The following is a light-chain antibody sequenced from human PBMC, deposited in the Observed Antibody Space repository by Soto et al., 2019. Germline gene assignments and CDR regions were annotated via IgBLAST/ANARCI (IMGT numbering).Light chain of an antibody. CDR2: GVS. J-gene: IGKJ4*01. CDR1: QSIRSN. Sequence: EIVMTQSPATLSVSPGERAILSCRTSQSIRSNYFAWYQQKPGQPPRLLIYGVSTRATGIPARFSGSGSGTEFTLTISSLQSEDFAVYYCQQYSAWPLTFGGGTQAEMK. CDR3: QQYSAWPLT. V-gene: IGKV3-15*01.